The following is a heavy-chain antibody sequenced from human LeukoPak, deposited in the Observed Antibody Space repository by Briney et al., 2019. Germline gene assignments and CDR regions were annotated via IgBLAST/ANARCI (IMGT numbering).Heavy chain of an antibody. CDR3: ARYRVGGPQGGGGFDP. Sequence: GGSLRLSCAASGFTFSDYYMSWIRQAPGKGLEWVSYISSSGSTIYYADSMKGRFTISRDNPKNSLYLQMNSLRAEDTAFYSCARYRVGGPQGGGGFDPWGQGTLVTVSS. D-gene: IGHD3-16*01. J-gene: IGHJ5*02. CDR1: GFTFSDYY. CDR2: ISSSGSTI. V-gene: IGHV3-11*04.